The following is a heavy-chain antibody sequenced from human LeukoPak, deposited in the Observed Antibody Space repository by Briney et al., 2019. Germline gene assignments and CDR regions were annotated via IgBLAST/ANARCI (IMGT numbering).Heavy chain of an antibody. J-gene: IGHJ4*02. V-gene: IGHV4-39*07. D-gene: IGHD6-19*01. Sequence: PSETLSLTCTVSGGSISSSSYYWGWIRQPPGKGLEWIGCIYYSGSTYYNPSLKSRVTISVDTSKNQFSLKLSSVTAADTAVYYCARDQGAGHFDYWGQGTLVTVSS. CDR3: ARDQGAGHFDY. CDR2: IYYSGST. CDR1: GGSISSSSYY.